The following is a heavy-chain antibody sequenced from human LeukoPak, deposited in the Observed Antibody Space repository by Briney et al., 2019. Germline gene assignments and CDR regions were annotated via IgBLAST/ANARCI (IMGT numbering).Heavy chain of an antibody. V-gene: IGHV3-74*01. J-gene: IGHJ6*04. CDR2: INSDGSST. CDR3: AELGITMIGGV. Sequence: PAGGSLRLSCAASGFTFSNYWMHWVRQAPGKGLVWVSRINSDGSSTNYADSVKGRFTISRDNAKNSLYLQMNSLRAEDTAVYYCAELGITMIGGVWGKGTTVTISS. CDR1: GFTFSNYW. D-gene: IGHD3-10*02.